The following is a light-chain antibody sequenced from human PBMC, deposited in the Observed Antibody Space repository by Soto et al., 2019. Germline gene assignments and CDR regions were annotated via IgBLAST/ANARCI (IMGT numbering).Light chain of an antibody. J-gene: IGLJ2*01. CDR1: SGHSSYA. V-gene: IGLV4-69*01. CDR2: LNSDGSH. CDR3: QTGGSGIRV. Sequence: QSVLTQSPSASASLGASVKLTCTLSSGHSSYAIAWHQQQPEKGPRYLMKLNSDGSHSKGDGIPDRFAVSSSGAERYLTISSLESEDEADYYCQTGGSGIRVFGGGTKLTVL.